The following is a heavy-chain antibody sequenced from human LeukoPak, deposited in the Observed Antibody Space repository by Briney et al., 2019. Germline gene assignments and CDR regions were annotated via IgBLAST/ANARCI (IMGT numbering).Heavy chain of an antibody. CDR3: ASGYCSSTSCYGPTYFDY. CDR1: GGSISSSSYY. CDR2: INHSGST. Sequence: PSETLSLTCTVSGGSISSSSYYWGWIRQPPGKGLEWIGEINHSGSTNYNPSLKSRVTISVDTSKNQFSLKLSSVTAADTAVYYCASGYCSSTSCYGPTYFDYWGQGTLVTVSS. D-gene: IGHD2-2*01. V-gene: IGHV4-39*07. J-gene: IGHJ4*02.